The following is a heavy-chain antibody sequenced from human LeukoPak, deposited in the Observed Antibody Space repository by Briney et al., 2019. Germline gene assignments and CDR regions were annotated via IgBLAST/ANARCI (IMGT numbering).Heavy chain of an antibody. CDR1: GFTFSSYA. J-gene: IGHJ4*02. CDR2: INGGGVNT. Sequence: GGSLRLSCAASGFTFSSYAMSWVRQAPGKGLEWVSTINGGGVNTHYADSVGGRFTISRDNSKNTLFLQMNSLRDEDTAVYYCASPVEMATIFDFDYWGQGTLVTVSS. D-gene: IGHD5-24*01. V-gene: IGHV3-23*01. CDR3: ASPVEMATIFDFDY.